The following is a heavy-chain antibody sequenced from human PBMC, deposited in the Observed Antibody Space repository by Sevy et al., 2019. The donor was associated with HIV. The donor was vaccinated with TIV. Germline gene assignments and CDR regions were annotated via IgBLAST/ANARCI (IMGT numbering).Heavy chain of an antibody. CDR1: GFTFSSYA. V-gene: IGHV3-30-3*01. J-gene: IGHJ5*02. CDR3: ARDQHVYGGNVRTGWFDP. D-gene: IGHD2-15*01. CDR2: ISYDGSIK. Sequence: GGSLRLSCAASGFTFSSYALHWVRQAPGKGLEWVALISYDGSIKYSADSVKGRFTVSRDNSKRTLYLQMNSLRPEDTAVYFCARDQHVYGGNVRTGWFDPWGQGTLVTVSS.